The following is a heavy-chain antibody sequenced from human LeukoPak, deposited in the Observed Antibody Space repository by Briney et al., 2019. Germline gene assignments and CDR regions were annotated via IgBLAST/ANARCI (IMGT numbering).Heavy chain of an antibody. CDR3: ARAVAYCGGDCYLGPPNWFDP. Sequence: PSETLSLTCTVSGGSISSSSYYWGWIRQPPGKGLEWIGSIYYSGSTYYNPSLKSRVTISVDTSKNQFSLKLSSVTAADTAVYYCARAVAYCGGDCYLGPPNWFDPWGQGTLVTVSS. CDR2: IYYSGST. D-gene: IGHD2-21*02. V-gene: IGHV4-39*07. J-gene: IGHJ5*02. CDR1: GGSISSSSYY.